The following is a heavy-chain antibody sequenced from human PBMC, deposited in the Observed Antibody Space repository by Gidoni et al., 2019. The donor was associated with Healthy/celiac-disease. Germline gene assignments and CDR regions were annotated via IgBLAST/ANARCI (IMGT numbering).Heavy chain of an antibody. V-gene: IGHV1-2*02. Sequence: QVQLVQSGAEVKKPGASVKVSCKASGYTFTGYYLHWVRQAPGQGLEWMGWIKPNSGGTNYAQKFQGRVTMTRDTSISTAYMELSRLRSDDTAVYYCARAPSTVTIKVSSYYYYMDVWGKGTTVTVSS. CDR1: GYTFTGYY. CDR3: ARAPSTVTIKVSSYYYYMDV. CDR2: IKPNSGGT. D-gene: IGHD4-17*01. J-gene: IGHJ6*03.